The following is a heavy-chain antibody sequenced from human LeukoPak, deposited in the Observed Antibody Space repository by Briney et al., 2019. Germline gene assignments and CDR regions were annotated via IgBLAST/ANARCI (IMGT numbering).Heavy chain of an antibody. CDR1: GYTFTSYY. J-gene: IGHJ4*02. CDR2: ISAYNGNT. D-gene: IGHD2-2*01. Sequence: ASVKVSCKASGYTFTSYYMHWVRQAPGQGLEWMGWISAYNGNTNYAQKLQGRVTMTTDTSTSTAYMELRSLRSDDTAVYYCARSAEPVPASVFDYWGQGTLVTVSS. V-gene: IGHV1-18*04. CDR3: ARSAEPVPASVFDY.